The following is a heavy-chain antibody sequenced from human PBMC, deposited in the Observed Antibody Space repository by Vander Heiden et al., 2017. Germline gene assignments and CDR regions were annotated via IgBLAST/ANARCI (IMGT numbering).Heavy chain of an antibody. D-gene: IGHD2-8*02. Sequence: EVQLVVSGGGLAQPGGSLKLSCAASGSHFKDYPIRWARQASRKGLEWIGRMRSKADKYATAYAAALEGRFTISRDDSRNMAFLQMNSLMTEDTAIYYCSLIPSDLVVPRWGRGTLVTVSS. V-gene: IGHV3-73*02. CDR1: GSHFKDYP. J-gene: IGHJ2*01. CDR2: MRSKADKYAT. CDR3: SLIPSDLVVPR.